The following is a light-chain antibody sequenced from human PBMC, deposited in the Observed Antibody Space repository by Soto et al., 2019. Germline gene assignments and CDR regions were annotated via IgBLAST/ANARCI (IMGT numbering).Light chain of an antibody. CDR2: EVY. CDR3: SSYAASGSFVV. J-gene: IGLJ2*01. Sequence: QSALTQPPSASGSPGQSVTISCTGTSSDVGGYNYVSWYQHHPDKAPKLIIYEVYKRPSGVPDRFSGSKSGNTASLTVSGLQAEDEAEYYCSSYAASGSFVVFGGGTKLTVL. V-gene: IGLV2-8*01. CDR1: SSDVGGYNY.